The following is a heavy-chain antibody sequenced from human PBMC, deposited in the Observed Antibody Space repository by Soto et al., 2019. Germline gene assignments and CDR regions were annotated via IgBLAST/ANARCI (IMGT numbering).Heavy chain of an antibody. V-gene: IGHV3-23*01. CDR3: TKDLEYYYMDV. CDR2: ISGSGST. CDR1: GFTFSNYA. J-gene: IGHJ6*03. Sequence: GGSLRLSCAASGFTFSNYALSWFRQAPGKGLEWVSAISGSGSTYYADSVKGRFTISRDNSKNTLYLQMNSLRAEDTAVYYCTKDLEYYYMDVWGTGTTVTVSS.